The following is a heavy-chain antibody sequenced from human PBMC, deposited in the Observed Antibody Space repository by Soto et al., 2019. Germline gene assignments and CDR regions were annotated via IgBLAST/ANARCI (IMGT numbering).Heavy chain of an antibody. Sequence: QVQLQQWGAGLLKPSETLSLTCAVYGGSFSGYYWSWIRQPPGKGLEWIGEINHSGSTNYNPSLKRRVTISVDTSKNQFSLKLSSVTAADTAVYYCARGPSLLWFGENPRYSYFDYWGQGTLVTVSS. J-gene: IGHJ4*02. CDR2: INHSGST. CDR1: GGSFSGYY. CDR3: ARGPSLLWFGENPRYSYFDY. D-gene: IGHD3-10*01. V-gene: IGHV4-34*01.